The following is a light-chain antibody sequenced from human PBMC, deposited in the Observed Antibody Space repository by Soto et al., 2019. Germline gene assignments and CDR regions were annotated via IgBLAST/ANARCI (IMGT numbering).Light chain of an antibody. Sequence: EIVVTQSPSTLSSFPGARATLSCRAIQSVSNNYLAWYQQEPGQAPRLLIYGASNRATGIPARFSGSGSGTEFTLTISSLQPDDFATYYCQQYESYSPLTFGGGTKVDIK. CDR1: QSVSNNY. CDR2: GAS. CDR3: QQYESYSPLT. V-gene: IGKV3D-7*01. J-gene: IGKJ4*01.